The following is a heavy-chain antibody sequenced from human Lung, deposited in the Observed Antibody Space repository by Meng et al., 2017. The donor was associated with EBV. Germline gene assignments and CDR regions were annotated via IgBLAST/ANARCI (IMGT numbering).Heavy chain of an antibody. V-gene: IGHV4-30-4*01. CDR3: ARARSIAAAVIDY. J-gene: IGHJ4*02. CDR1: GGSISSGDYY. D-gene: IGHD6-13*01. CDR2: IYYSGST. Sequence: VQWQASGPGLVKPSQTMSLTCTVSGGSISSGDYYWSWIRQPPGKGLEWIGYIYYSGSTYYNPSLKSRVTISVDTSKNQFSLKLSSVTAADTAVYYCARARSIAAAVIDYWGQGTLVTVSS.